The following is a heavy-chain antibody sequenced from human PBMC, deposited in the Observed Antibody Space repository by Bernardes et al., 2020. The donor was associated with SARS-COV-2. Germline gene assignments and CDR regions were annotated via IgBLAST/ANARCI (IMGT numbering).Heavy chain of an antibody. CDR1: GYTLTELS. CDR2: FDPEDGET. J-gene: IGHJ5*02. CDR3: ATGPALVPAAREAWFDP. D-gene: IGHD2-2*01. V-gene: IGHV1-24*01. Sequence: ASVKVSCMVSGYTLTELSMHWVRQAPGKGLEWMGGFDPEDGETSYAQKFQGRVTMTEDTSTDTAYMELSSLRSEDTAVYYCATGPALVPAAREAWFDPWGQGTLVTVSS.